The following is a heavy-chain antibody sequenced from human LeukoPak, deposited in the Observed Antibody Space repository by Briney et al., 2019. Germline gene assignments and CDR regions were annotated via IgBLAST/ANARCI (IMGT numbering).Heavy chain of an antibody. V-gene: IGHV3-23*01. Sequence: GGSLRLSCAASGFTFSSYAMSWVRQAPGKGLEWVSAISGSGGSTYYADSVKGRFTISRDNSKNTLYLQMNSLRAEDTAVYYCAKVSLGYCSSTSCYFFDYWGQGTLVTVSS. J-gene: IGHJ4*02. CDR2: ISGSGGST. D-gene: IGHD2-2*01. CDR3: AKVSLGYCSSTSCYFFDY. CDR1: GFTFSSYA.